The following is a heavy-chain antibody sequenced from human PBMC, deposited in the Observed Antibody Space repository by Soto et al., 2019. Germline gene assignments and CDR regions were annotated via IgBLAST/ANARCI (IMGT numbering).Heavy chain of an antibody. CDR3: DRGYGSGSIDY. CDR1: GGSISSGDYY. D-gene: IGHD3-10*01. J-gene: IGHJ4*02. V-gene: IGHV4-30-4*01. CDR2: IYYSGST. Sequence: SETLSLTCTVSGGSISSGDYYWSWIRQPPGKGLEWIGYIYYSGSTYYNPSLKSRLTISVDTSKNQFSLKLSSVTAADTAVYYCDRGYGSGSIDYWGQGTLVTVSS.